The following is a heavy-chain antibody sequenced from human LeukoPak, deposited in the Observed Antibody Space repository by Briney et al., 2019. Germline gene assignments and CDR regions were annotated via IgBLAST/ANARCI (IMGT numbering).Heavy chain of an antibody. CDR2: ISYDGSNK. D-gene: IGHD3-10*02. Sequence: PGRSLRLSCAASGCTFSSYAMHWVRQAPGKGLEWVAVISYDGSNKYYADSVKGRFTISRDNPKNSLYLQMNSLRAEDTAVYYCAELGITMIGGVWGKGTTVTISS. CDR1: GCTFSSYA. CDR3: AELGITMIGGV. V-gene: IGHV3-30*04. J-gene: IGHJ6*04.